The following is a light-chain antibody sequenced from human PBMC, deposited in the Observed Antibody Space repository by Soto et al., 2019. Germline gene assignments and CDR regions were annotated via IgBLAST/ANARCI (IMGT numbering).Light chain of an antibody. J-gene: IGKJ1*01. CDR2: GAS. V-gene: IGKV3-20*01. Sequence: EIVLTQSPGTLSLSPGERATLSCRASQSVSNNYLAWYQQKPGQAPSLLIYGASSRATGIPDRFSGSGSGTEFTLTISSLQPDDFATYYCQQYNSYSWTFGQGTKVDIK. CDR1: QSVSNNY. CDR3: QQYNSYSWT.